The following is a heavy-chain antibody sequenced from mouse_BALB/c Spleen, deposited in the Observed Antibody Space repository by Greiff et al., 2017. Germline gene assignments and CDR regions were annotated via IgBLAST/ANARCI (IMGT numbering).Heavy chain of an antibody. Sequence: ESGPGLVKPSQSLSLTCSVTGYSITSGYYWNWIRQFPGNKLEWMGYISYDGSNNYNPSLKNRISITRDTSKNQFFLKLNSVTTEDTATYYCANRYDAWFAYWGQGTLVTVSA. J-gene: IGHJ3*01. CDR1: GYSITSGYY. V-gene: IGHV3-6*02. CDR2: ISYDGSN. D-gene: IGHD2-14*01. CDR3: ANRYDAWFAY.